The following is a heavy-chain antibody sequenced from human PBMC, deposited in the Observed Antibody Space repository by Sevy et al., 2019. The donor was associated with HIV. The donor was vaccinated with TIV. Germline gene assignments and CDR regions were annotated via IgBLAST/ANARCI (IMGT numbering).Heavy chain of an antibody. CDR1: GFIFSSYS. J-gene: IGHJ4*02. Sequence: PGGSLRLSCAASGFIFSSYSMNWVRQAPGKGLEWISYISTGSTTIYYADSVKGRFTVSRDNARSSLFLQMNSLRDEDTAVYYCAIDPRDGGDYWGQGTLVTVSS. CDR2: ISTGSTTI. D-gene: IGHD3-16*01. V-gene: IGHV3-48*02. CDR3: AIDPRDGGDY.